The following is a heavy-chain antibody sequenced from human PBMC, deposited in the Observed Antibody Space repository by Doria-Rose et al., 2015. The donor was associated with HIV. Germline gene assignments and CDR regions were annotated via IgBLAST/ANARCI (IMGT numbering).Heavy chain of an antibody. Sequence: QVQLQEPGPGLVRPSQTLSLTCTVSGDSISSGDSFWSWTRQPPGKGPEWIGYISSSGTTYYYPSLRGRLTISLDASKNQFSLNLNSVTAADTAVYYCARARNYGFPHFFDFWGQGTLVTVSS. CDR3: ARARNYGFPHFFDF. D-gene: IGHD3-10*01. J-gene: IGHJ4*02. CDR1: GDSISSGDSF. V-gene: IGHV4-30-4*01. CDR2: ISSSGTT.